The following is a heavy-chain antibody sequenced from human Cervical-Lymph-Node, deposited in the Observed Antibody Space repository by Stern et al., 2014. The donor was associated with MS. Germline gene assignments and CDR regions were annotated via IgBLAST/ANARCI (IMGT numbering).Heavy chain of an antibody. Sequence: VQLGESGAEVKKPGASVKVSCKASGYTFTTYYMHWVRQAPGQGLEWMGFINPTDSTTKSAQKFQGRVTMTRDTSTNTVFMELSNLRSEDTAVYYCARVLAAGTGINYWGQGTLVTVSS. D-gene: IGHD6-13*01. CDR3: ARVLAAGTGINY. CDR2: INPTDSTT. V-gene: IGHV1-46*01. CDR1: GYTFTTYY. J-gene: IGHJ4*02.